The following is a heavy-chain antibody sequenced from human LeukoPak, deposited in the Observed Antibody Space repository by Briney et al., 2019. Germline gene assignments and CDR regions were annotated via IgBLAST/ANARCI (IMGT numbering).Heavy chain of an antibody. J-gene: IGHJ4*02. Sequence: GGSLRLSCAASGFTFSIYSMNWVRQAPGKGLEWVSSISSSSTYIYYADSVKGRFTISRDNAESSLHLQMNSLRAEDTAVYYCGRGETYYDFWSGYPPPDYWGQGTLVTVSS. CDR1: GFTFSIYS. V-gene: IGHV3-21*01. CDR3: GRGETYYDFWSGYPPPDY. D-gene: IGHD3-3*01. CDR2: ISSSSTYI.